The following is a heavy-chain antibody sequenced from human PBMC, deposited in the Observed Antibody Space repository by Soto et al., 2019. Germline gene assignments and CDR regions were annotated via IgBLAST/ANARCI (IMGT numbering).Heavy chain of an antibody. CDR1: GGSISSGGYS. J-gene: IGHJ3*02. Sequence: QLQLQESGSGLVKPSQTLSLNCAVSGGSISSGGYSWSWIRQPPGTGLEWIGYIYHSGSTYYNPSLKSPVTISVDRSKNQFSLKLSSVTAADTAVYYCARAHGSGWGAFDIWGQGTMVTVSS. CDR2: IYHSGST. D-gene: IGHD3-10*01. V-gene: IGHV4-30-2*01. CDR3: ARAHGSGWGAFDI.